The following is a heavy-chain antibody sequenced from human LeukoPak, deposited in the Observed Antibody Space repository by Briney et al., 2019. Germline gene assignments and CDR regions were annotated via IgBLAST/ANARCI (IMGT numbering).Heavy chain of an antibody. J-gene: IGHJ4*02. Sequence: GGSLRLSCAASGFTFSSYGMHWVRQAPGKGLEWVAVIWYDGSNKYYADSVKGRFTISRDNSKNTLYLQMNSLRAEDTAVYYCARFSGSYYFDHWGQGTLVTVSS. CDR2: IWYDGSNK. CDR3: ARFSGSYYFDH. V-gene: IGHV3-33*01. CDR1: GFTFSSYG. D-gene: IGHD1-26*01.